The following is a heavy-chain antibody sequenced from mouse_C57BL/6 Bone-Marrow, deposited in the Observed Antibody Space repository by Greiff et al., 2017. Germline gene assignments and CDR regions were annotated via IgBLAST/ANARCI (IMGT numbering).Heavy chain of an antibody. V-gene: IGHV5-17*01. J-gene: IGHJ1*03. CDR1: GFTFSDYG. CDR2: ISSGSSTI. Sequence: EVHLVESGGGLVKPGGSLKLSCAASGFTFSDYGMHWVRQAPEKGLEWVAYISSGSSTIYHAATVKGRFTISRDNAKNTLFLQMTSLRSEDTAMYYCATFDVWGTGTTVTVSS. CDR3: ATFDV.